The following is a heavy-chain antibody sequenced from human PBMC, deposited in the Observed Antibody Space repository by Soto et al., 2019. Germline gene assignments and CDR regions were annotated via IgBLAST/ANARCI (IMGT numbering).Heavy chain of an antibody. CDR1: GGSISSYY. Sequence: PSETLSLTCTVSGGSISSYYWSWIRQPPGKGLEWIGYIYYSGSTNYNPSLKSRVTISVDTSKNQFSLKLSSVTAADTAMFYCARHGGAFDIWGQGTMVTVSS. CDR3: ARHGGAFDI. D-gene: IGHD3-16*01. J-gene: IGHJ3*02. CDR2: IYYSGST. V-gene: IGHV4-59*01.